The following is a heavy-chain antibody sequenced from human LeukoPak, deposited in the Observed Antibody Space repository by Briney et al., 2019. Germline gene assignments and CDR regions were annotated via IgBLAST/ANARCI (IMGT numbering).Heavy chain of an antibody. V-gene: IGHV4-59*01. Sequence: PSETLSLTCTVSGGSISSYYWRWIRQPPGKGPEWIGYIYYSGSTNYNPSLKSRVTISVDTSKNQFSVKLSSVTAADTAVYYCARDGVRGAAAGNSLDIWGQGTMVTVSS. CDR1: GGSISSYY. CDR2: IYYSGST. CDR3: ARDGVRGAAAGNSLDI. J-gene: IGHJ3*02. D-gene: IGHD6-13*01.